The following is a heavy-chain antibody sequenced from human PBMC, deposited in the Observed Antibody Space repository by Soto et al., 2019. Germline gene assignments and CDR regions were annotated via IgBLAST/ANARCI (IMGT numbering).Heavy chain of an antibody. V-gene: IGHV3-33*01. D-gene: IGHD2-8*02. J-gene: IGHJ6*02. CDR1: GFTFSSYG. Sequence: QVQLVESGGGVVQPGRSLRLSCAASGFTFSSYGMHWVRQAPGKGLEWVAVIWYDGSNKYYADSVKGRFTISRDNSKNTLYLQMNSLRAEDTAVYYCARELEPLVVRSRYYYYGMDVWGQGTTVTVSS. CDR3: ARELEPLVVRSRYYYYGMDV. CDR2: IWYDGSNK.